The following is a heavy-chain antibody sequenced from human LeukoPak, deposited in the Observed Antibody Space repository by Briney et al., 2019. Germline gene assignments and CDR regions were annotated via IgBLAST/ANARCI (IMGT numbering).Heavy chain of an antibody. CDR2: INTNTGNP. CDR1: GYTFTSYA. D-gene: IGHD6-13*01. CDR3: ARDAIAAAGTSAFDI. V-gene: IGHV7-4-1*02. J-gene: IGHJ3*02. Sequence: APVKVSCKASGYTFTSYAMNWVRQAPGQGLEWMGWINTNTGNPTYAQGFTGRFVFSLDTSVSTAYLQISSLKAEDTAVYYCARDAIAAAGTSAFDIWGQGTMVTVSS.